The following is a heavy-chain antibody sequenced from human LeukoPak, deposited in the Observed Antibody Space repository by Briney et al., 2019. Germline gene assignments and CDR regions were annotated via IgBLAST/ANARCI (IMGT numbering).Heavy chain of an antibody. Sequence: ASVKVSCKVSGYTLTELSMHWVRQAPGKGLEWMGGFDPEDGETIYAQKFQGRVTMTEDTSTDTAYMELSSLRSEDTAVYYCARDRVTYYYDSSGYFPFDYWGQGTLVTVSS. CDR1: GYTLTELS. D-gene: IGHD3-22*01. CDR2: FDPEDGET. V-gene: IGHV1-24*01. CDR3: ARDRVTYYYDSSGYFPFDY. J-gene: IGHJ4*02.